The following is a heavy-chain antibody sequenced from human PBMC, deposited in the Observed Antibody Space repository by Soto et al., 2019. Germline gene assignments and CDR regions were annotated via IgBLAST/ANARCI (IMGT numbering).Heavy chain of an antibody. CDR3: ARASFTMVRGVTPNPYYFDY. D-gene: IGHD3-10*01. J-gene: IGHJ4*02. CDR2: ISAYNGNT. V-gene: IGHV1-18*01. CDR1: GYTFTSYG. Sequence: ASVKVSCKASGYTFTSYGISWVRQAPGQGLEWMGWISAYNGNTNYAQKLQGRVTMTTDTSTSTAYMELRSLRSDDTAVYYCARASFTMVRGVTPNPYYFDYWGQGTLVTVSS.